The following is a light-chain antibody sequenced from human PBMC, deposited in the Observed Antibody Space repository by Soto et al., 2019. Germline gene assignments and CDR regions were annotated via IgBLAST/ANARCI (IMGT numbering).Light chain of an antibody. CDR1: SSDVGGYNY. CDR2: DVS. CDR3: SSYTSSSTLAV. Sequence: QSVLTQPASVSGSPGQSITISCTGTSSDVGGYNYVSWYQQHPGKAPKLMIYDVSNRPSGVSNRFSGSKSGNTASLTISGXXXEDEADYYCSSYTSSSTLAVFGGGTQLTVL. V-gene: IGLV2-14*01. J-gene: IGLJ7*01.